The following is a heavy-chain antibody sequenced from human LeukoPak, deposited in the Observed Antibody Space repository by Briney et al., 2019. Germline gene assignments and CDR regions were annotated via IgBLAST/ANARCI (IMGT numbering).Heavy chain of an antibody. CDR3: ARDSLYSNYNWFDP. CDR2: INHSGST. Sequence: PSETLSLTCAVYGGSFSGYYWSWIRHPPGKGREWIGEINHSGSTNYNPSLKSRVTISVDTSKNQFSLKLSSVTAADTAVYYCARDSLYSNYNWFDPWGQGTLVTVSS. D-gene: IGHD4-11*01. J-gene: IGHJ5*02. V-gene: IGHV4-34*01. CDR1: GGSFSGYY.